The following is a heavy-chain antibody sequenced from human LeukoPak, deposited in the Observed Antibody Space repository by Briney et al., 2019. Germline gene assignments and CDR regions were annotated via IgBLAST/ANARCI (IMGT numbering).Heavy chain of an antibody. J-gene: IGHJ6*02. CDR1: GFTFSSFG. D-gene: IGHD3-3*01. CDR3: AKDKGFWSGYYRGVPYYYGLDV. V-gene: IGHV3-30*18. CDR2: ISYDGSNK. Sequence: GRSQRLSCAASGFTFSSFGMHWVRQAPGKGLEWVAVISYDGSNKYYADSVKGRFTISRDNAKNTLYLQMNSLRPEDTALYYCAKDKGFWSGYYRGVPYYYGLDVWGQGTTVTVSS.